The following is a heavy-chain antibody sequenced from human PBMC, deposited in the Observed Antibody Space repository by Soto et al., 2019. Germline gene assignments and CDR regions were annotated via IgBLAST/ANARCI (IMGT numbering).Heavy chain of an antibody. Sequence: GGSLRLSCAASGFTFSSYAMSWVRQAPGKGLEWVSAISGSGGSTYYADSVKGRFSMSRDNSKNTRYLQMNSLRAEDTAVYYCAKFSEGDSYYYYYYMDVWGKGTTVTVSS. J-gene: IGHJ6*03. V-gene: IGHV3-23*01. CDR1: GFTFSSYA. D-gene: IGHD2-21*01. CDR2: ISGSGGST. CDR3: AKFSEGDSYYYYYYMDV.